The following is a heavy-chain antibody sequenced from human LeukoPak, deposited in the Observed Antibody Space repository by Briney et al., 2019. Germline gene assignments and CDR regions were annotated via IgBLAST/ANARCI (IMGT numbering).Heavy chain of an antibody. CDR2: IGSDGNYK. CDR1: GFTFTTSD. D-gene: IGHD3-10*01. J-gene: IGHJ3*02. CDR3: VREAYYGSASDYNDAFEI. Sequence: GGSLRLSCAASGFTFTTSDMHWIRQAPGKGLEWVASIGSDGNYKYYGDCVKGRFTISRDNSKNTLYLQMNSLRVEDTAVYYCVREAYYGSASDYNDAFEIWGQGTMVTVSS. V-gene: IGHV3-30*02.